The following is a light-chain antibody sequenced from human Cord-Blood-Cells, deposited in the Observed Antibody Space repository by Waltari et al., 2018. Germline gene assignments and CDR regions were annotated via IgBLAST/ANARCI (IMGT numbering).Light chain of an antibody. CDR2: AAS. J-gene: IGKJ1*01. Sequence: IQMTQSPSSLPASVGDRVTLTCRASQSISSYLNWYQQKQGKTPKLLIYAASSLQSGVPSRFSGSGSGTDFTLTISSLQPEDFATYYCQQSYSTPSFGQGTKVEIK. CDR3: QQSYSTPS. V-gene: IGKV1-39*01. CDR1: QSISSY.